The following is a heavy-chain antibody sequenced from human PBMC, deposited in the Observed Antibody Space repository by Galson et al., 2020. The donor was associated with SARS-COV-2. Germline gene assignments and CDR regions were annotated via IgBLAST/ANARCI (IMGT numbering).Heavy chain of an antibody. V-gene: IGHV3-72*01. CDR1: GFTFGDHY. D-gene: IGHD6-19*01. J-gene: IGHJ6*02. CDR3: AREQGQWLASYYYYGMDV. Sequence: GGSLRLSCAASGFTFGDHYMDWVRQAPGKGLEWVGRTRNKANSYTTEYAASVKGRFTISRDDSKNSLYLQMNSLKTEDTAVYYCAREQGQWLASYYYYGMDVWGQGTTVTVSS. CDR2: TRNKANSYTT.